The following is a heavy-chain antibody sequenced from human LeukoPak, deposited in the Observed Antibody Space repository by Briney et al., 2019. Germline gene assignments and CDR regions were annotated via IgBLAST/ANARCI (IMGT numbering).Heavy chain of an antibody. D-gene: IGHD3-22*01. CDR2: IYSGGST. CDR1: GFTVSSNY. V-gene: IGHV3-66*04. CDR3: ARQSYTDYDSSGLNWFDP. J-gene: IGHJ5*02. Sequence: GGSLRLSCAASGFTVSSNYMSWVRQAPGKGLEWVSVIYSGGSTYYADSVKGRFTISRDNSKNTLYLQMNSLRAEDTAVYYCARQSYTDYDSSGLNWFDPWGQGTLVTVSS.